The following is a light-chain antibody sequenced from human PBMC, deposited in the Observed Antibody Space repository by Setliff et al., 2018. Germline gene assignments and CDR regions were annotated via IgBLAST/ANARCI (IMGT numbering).Light chain of an antibody. CDR2: EDN. V-gene: IGLV6-57*01. Sequence: NFMLTQPNSVSESPGKAVTISCTRSSGSIASNYVQWYQQRPGSSPTTVFYEDNQRPSGVPDRFSGSIDSSSNSASLTISGLKTEDEADYYCQSYDSSNQVFGTGTKGTVL. CDR3: QSYDSSNQV. J-gene: IGLJ1*01. CDR1: SGSIASNY.